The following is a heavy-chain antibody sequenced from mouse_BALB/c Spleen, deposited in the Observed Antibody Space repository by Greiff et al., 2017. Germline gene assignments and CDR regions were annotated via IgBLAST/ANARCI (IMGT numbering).Heavy chain of an antibody. V-gene: IGHV5-17*02. CDR3: AREFYDGYPFAY. CDR1: GFTFSSFG. Sequence: EVQGVESGGGLVQPGGSRKLSCAASGFTFSSFGMHWVRQAPEKGLEWVAYISSGSSTIYYADTVKGRFTISRDNPKNTLFLQMTSLRSEDTAMYYCAREFYDGYPFAYWGQGTLVTVSA. D-gene: IGHD2-3*01. CDR2: ISSGSSTI. J-gene: IGHJ3*01.